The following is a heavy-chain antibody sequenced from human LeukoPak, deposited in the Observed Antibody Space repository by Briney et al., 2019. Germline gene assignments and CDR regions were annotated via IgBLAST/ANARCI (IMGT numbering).Heavy chain of an antibody. Sequence: ASVKVSCKASGYTFTGYYIHWVRQAPGQGLEWMGWINPNSGGTNYAQKFQGRVTMTRDTSISTAYMELSRLRSDDTAVYYCARAGVWFGVTGYWGQGTLVTVSS. J-gene: IGHJ4*02. CDR1: GYTFTGYY. V-gene: IGHV1-2*02. D-gene: IGHD3-10*01. CDR3: ARAGVWFGVTGY. CDR2: INPNSGGT.